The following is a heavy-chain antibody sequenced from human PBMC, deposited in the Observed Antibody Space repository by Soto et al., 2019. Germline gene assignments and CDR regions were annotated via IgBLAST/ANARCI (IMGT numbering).Heavy chain of an antibody. Sequence: GEFMKISCKGSGYSFTSYWISWVRQVHGKGLEGMGRIDPSDSYTNYSPSFQGHVTISADKSISAAYLQWSSLKASDTAMYYCAGDCSGGSCTNYYGMDVWGQGTTVTVSS. J-gene: IGHJ6*02. CDR2: IDPSDSYT. V-gene: IGHV5-10-1*01. D-gene: IGHD2-15*01. CDR3: AGDCSGGSCTNYYGMDV. CDR1: GYSFTSYW.